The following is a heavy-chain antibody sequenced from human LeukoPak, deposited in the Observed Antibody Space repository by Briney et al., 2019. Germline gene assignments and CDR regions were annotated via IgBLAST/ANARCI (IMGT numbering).Heavy chain of an antibody. Sequence: GGSLRLSCAASGFTVSSNYMSWVRQAPGQGLEWVANINTDGSTTNYVESVRGRFTISRDNTRNSLSLQMNNLRDEDTAVYYCARNRGGQQFDCWGQGTLLTVSS. CDR1: GFTVSSNY. CDR3: ARNRGGQQFDC. J-gene: IGHJ4*02. D-gene: IGHD3-10*01. CDR2: INTDGSTT. V-gene: IGHV3-7*01.